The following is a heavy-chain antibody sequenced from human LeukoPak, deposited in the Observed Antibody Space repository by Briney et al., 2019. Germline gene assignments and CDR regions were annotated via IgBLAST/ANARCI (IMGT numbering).Heavy chain of an antibody. V-gene: IGHV3-23*01. J-gene: IGHJ4*02. CDR2: ISGSGGST. CDR3: AKDPIRGVDTAMVTDY. CDR1: GFTFSSYA. Sequence: GGSLRLSCAASGFTFSSYAMSWVRQAPGKGLEWVSAISGSGGSTYHADSVKGRFTISRDNSKNTLYLQMNSLRAEDTAVYYCAKDPIRGVDTAMVTDYWGQGTLVTVSS. D-gene: IGHD5-18*01.